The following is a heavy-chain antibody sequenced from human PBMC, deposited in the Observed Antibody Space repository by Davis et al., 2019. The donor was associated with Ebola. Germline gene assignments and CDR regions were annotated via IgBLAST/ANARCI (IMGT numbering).Heavy chain of an antibody. CDR3: ARDSMITGAGLFDY. V-gene: IGHV3-23*01. Sequence: PGGSLRLSCTDSVITFSSYAMTWVRQAPGKGLEWVSAISGSGGSTYYAGSVKGRFTVSRDNSKKTMYLQMNSLRAEDTAVYYCARDSMITGAGLFDYWGQGTLVTVSS. CDR1: VITFSSYA. D-gene: IGHD1-20*01. J-gene: IGHJ4*02. CDR2: ISGSGGST.